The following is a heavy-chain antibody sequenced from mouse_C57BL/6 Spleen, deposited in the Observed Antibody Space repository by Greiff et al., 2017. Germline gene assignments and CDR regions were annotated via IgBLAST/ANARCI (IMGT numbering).Heavy chain of an antibody. CDR3: ARRPYGSSSYAMDY. CDR1: GYTFTSYG. J-gene: IGHJ4*01. V-gene: IGHV1-81*01. D-gene: IGHD1-1*01. CDR2: IYPRSGNT. Sequence: QVQLKESGAELARPGASVKLSCKASGYTFTSYGISWVKQRTGQGLEWIGEIYPRSGNTYYNEKFKGKATLTADKSSSTAYMELRSLTSEDSAVYFCARRPYGSSSYAMDYWGQGTSVTVSS.